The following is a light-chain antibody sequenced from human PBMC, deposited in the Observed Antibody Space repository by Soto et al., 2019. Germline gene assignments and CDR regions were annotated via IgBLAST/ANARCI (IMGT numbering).Light chain of an antibody. CDR1: QTVSSRY. CDR2: GAS. Sequence: EIVLTQSPGTLSLSPGERASLSCRARQTVSSRYLTWYQQKPGQAPRLLIYGASSRATGIPDRFSGSGSGTDFTRTFRSLEPEDFAVYYCQQHGSSPYTFGQGTKLEIK. V-gene: IGKV3-20*01. CDR3: QQHGSSPYT. J-gene: IGKJ2*01.